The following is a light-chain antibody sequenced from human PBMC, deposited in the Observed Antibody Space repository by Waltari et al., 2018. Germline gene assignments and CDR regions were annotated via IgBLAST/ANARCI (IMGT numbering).Light chain of an antibody. CDR3: QQSYDTPPT. V-gene: IGKV1-39*01. CDR2: AVS. CDR1: QTISSF. J-gene: IGKJ2*01. Sequence: DIQMTQSPSSLSASVGDKVTTTCRASQTISSFLNWYQQKPGRAPKLLVTAVSTLQSGVPSRFSGTESGTDFTLTISNLQPEDFATYYCQQSYDTPPTFGQGT.